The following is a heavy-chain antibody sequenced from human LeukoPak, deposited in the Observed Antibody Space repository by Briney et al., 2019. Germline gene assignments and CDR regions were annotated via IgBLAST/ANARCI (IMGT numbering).Heavy chain of an antibody. Sequence: GGSLRLSCAASGFTFSSYGMHWVRQAPGKGLEWVAVIWYDGSNKYYADSVKGRFTISRDNSKNMLYLQMNSLRAEDTAVYYCARDHGSGYYYYWGQGTLVTVSS. CDR1: GFTFSSYG. J-gene: IGHJ4*02. D-gene: IGHD3-22*01. CDR3: ARDHGSGYYYY. V-gene: IGHV3-33*01. CDR2: IWYDGSNK.